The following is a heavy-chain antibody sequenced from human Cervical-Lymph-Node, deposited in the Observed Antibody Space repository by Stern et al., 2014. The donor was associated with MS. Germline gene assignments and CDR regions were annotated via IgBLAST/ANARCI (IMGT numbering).Heavy chain of an antibody. CDR1: GFNLNDHY. CDR3: ARDGGGVGVHGSYDY. D-gene: IGHD1-26*01. Sequence: VQLVESGGDLVQPGGSLRLSCAGSGFNLNDHYMDWVRQAPGKGLEWISRVRNKASENSTEYAASVKGRFIPARDDTKNSLYLQMNSLKTDDTAVYFCARDGGGVGVHGSYDYWGQGTLVTVSS. CDR2: VRNKASENST. V-gene: IGHV3-72*01. J-gene: IGHJ4*02.